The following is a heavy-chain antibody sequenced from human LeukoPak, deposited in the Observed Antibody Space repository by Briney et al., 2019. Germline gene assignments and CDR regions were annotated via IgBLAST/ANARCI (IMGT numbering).Heavy chain of an antibody. V-gene: IGHV4-34*01. J-gene: IGHJ4*02. CDR2: INHSGST. CDR3: ARVYGGNPIDY. D-gene: IGHD4-23*01. Sequence: PSETLSLTCAVYGGSFSGYYWSWIRQPPGKGLEWIGEINHSGSTNYNPSLKSRVTISVDTSKNQLSLKLSSVTAADTAEYFCARVYGGNPIDYWGQGTLVTVSS. CDR1: GGSFSGYY.